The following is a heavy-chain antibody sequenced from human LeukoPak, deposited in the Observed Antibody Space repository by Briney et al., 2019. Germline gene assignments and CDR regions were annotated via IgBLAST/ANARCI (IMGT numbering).Heavy chain of an antibody. J-gene: IGHJ4*02. Sequence: ASVKVSCKASGGTFSSYAISWVRQAPGQGLEWMGRIIPIFGTANYAQKFQGRVTITTDESTSTAYMELSSLTSEDTAVYYCAREYGGYGPDYWGQGTLVTVSS. D-gene: IGHD4-17*01. CDR2: IIPIFGTA. CDR3: AREYGGYGPDY. CDR1: GGTFSSYA. V-gene: IGHV1-69*05.